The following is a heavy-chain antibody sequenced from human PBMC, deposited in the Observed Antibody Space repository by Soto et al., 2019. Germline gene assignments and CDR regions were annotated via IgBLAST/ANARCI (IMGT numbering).Heavy chain of an antibody. CDR3: TTFELLEGYYYYYGMDV. J-gene: IGHJ6*02. D-gene: IGHD1-26*01. CDR1: GFTFSNAW. CDR2: IKSKTDGGTT. V-gene: IGHV3-15*07. Sequence: PGGSLRLSCAASGFTFSNAWMNWVRQAPGKGLEWVGRIKSKTDGGTTDYAAPVKGRFTISRDDSKNTLYLQMNSLKTEDTAVYYCTTFELLEGYYYYYGMDVWGQGTTVTVSS.